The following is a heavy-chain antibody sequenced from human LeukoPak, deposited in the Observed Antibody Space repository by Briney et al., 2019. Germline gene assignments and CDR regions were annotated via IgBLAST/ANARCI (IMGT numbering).Heavy chain of an antibody. CDR2: IYYSGST. V-gene: IGHV4-39*01. J-gene: IGHJ5*02. CDR3: ARREWELTWNWFDP. D-gene: IGHD1-26*01. CDR1: GGSISTSSYY. Sequence: SETLSLTCTVSGGSISTSSYYWGWIRQPPGKGLEWIGSIYYSGSTYYNPSLKSRVTISVDTSKNQFSLKLSSVTAADTAVYYCARREWELTWNWFDPWGQGTLVTVSS.